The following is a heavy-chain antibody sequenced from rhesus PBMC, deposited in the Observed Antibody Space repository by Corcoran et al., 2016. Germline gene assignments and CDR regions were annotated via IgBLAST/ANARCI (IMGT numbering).Heavy chain of an antibody. CDR3: ATETSSSEYLEF. CDR2: ISPYNGNK. Sequence: QVQLVQSGAEIKQPGASVKLSCRASGYTFTSYFIHWVSQTPGQGLEWIGLISPYNGNKGNAQRFQGRVALTSDTSTGTGYMELSSLKSEDTAVYYCATETSSSEYLEFWGQGALVTVSS. J-gene: IGHJ1*01. V-gene: IGHV1-180*01. CDR1: GYTFTSYF.